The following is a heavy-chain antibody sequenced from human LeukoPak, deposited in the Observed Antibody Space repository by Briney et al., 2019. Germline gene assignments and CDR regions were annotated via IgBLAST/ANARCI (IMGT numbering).Heavy chain of an antibody. CDR3: AREFRVLPDM. D-gene: IGHD3-10*01. CDR1: GFTFSSYW. J-gene: IGHJ3*02. Sequence: GGSLRLSCAASGFTFSSYWMHWVRQAPGKGLVWVSLIKSDGSSTNYADSVKGRFTISRDNAKNTLYLQMNSLRAEDTAVYYCAREFRVLPDMWGQGTMVTVSS. CDR2: IKSDGSST. V-gene: IGHV3-74*01.